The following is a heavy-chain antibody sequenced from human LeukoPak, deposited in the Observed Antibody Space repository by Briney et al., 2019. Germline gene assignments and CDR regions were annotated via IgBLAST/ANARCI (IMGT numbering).Heavy chain of an antibody. CDR1: GYTFTSYD. Sequence: ASVKVSCKASGYTFTSYDINWVRQATGQGLEWMGWMNPNSGNTGYARKFQGRVTMTRNTSISTAYMELSSLRSEDTAVYYCARKPLFRGYYFDYWGQGTLVTVSS. CDR2: MNPNSGNT. V-gene: IGHV1-8*01. CDR3: ARKPLFRGYYFDY. D-gene: IGHD3-16*01. J-gene: IGHJ4*02.